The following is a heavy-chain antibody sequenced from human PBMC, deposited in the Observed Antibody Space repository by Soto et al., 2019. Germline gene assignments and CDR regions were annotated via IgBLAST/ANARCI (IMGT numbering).Heavy chain of an antibody. CDR3: AREVMYYRSGKGYYYYYYGMDV. Sequence: ASVKVSCKASGYTFTGYYMHWVRQAPGQGLEWMGWINPNSGGTNYAQKFQGWVTMTRDTSISTAYMELSRLRSDDTAVYYCAREVMYYRSGKGYYYYYYGMDVWGQGTTVTVSS. D-gene: IGHD3-10*01. V-gene: IGHV1-2*04. CDR2: INPNSGGT. CDR1: GYTFTGYY. J-gene: IGHJ6*02.